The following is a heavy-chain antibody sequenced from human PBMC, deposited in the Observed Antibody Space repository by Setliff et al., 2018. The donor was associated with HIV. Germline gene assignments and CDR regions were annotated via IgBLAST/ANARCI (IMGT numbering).Heavy chain of an antibody. D-gene: IGHD3-22*01. Sequence: ASVKVSCKASGYTFNNYGINWMRQAPGLGLEWMGWISGHNGYTNYAQKVQDRVTMTTDTSTSTAYMELRGLRSDDTAVYYCARDRSSTGDYNEEHLFEYWGQGTLVTVSS. CDR2: ISGHNGYT. CDR1: GYTFNNYG. V-gene: IGHV1-18*01. CDR3: ARDRSSTGDYNEEHLFEY. J-gene: IGHJ4*02.